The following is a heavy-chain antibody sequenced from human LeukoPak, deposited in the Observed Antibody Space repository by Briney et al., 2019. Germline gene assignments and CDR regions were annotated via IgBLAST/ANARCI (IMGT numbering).Heavy chain of an antibody. J-gene: IGHJ6*03. D-gene: IGHD1-26*01. V-gene: IGHV4-61*02. CDR1: GGSISSSSYY. CDR3: ARVLVGASYYYYYMDV. Sequence: SQTLSLTCTVSGGSISSSSYYWSWIRQPAGKGLEWIGRIYTSGNTNYNPSLKSRVITSVDKSKNQFSLKLSSVTAADTAVYYCARVLVGASYYYYYMDVWGKGTTVTVSS. CDR2: IYTSGNT.